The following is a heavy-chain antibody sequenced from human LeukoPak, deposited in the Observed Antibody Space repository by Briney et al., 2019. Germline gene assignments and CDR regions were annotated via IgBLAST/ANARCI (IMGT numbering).Heavy chain of an antibody. CDR3: AKGGSGWSNWFDP. D-gene: IGHD6-19*01. CDR2: IAYDESSK. J-gene: IGHJ5*02. Sequence: GGSPRLSCAASGFTFSNSGMHWVRQAPGKGLEWVAVIAYDESSKFYADSVKGRFTISRDNSQNTLYLQMNSLRADDTAVYYCAKGGSGWSNWFDPWGQGTLVTVSS. CDR1: GFTFSNSG. V-gene: IGHV3-30*18.